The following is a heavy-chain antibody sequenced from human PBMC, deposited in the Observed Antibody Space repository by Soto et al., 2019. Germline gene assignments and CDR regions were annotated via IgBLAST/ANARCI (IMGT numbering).Heavy chain of an antibody. Sequence: EVQLLESGGGLVQPGGSLRLSCAASGFTFSSYAMSWVRQAPGKGLEWVSAISGSGGSTYYADSVKGRFTISRDNSKNTLDLQMNSLRAEDTAVYYCAKEGPVVVVVAATLDYWGQGTLVTVSS. CDR2: ISGSGGST. D-gene: IGHD2-15*01. CDR1: GFTFSSYA. V-gene: IGHV3-23*01. J-gene: IGHJ4*02. CDR3: AKEGPVVVVVAATLDY.